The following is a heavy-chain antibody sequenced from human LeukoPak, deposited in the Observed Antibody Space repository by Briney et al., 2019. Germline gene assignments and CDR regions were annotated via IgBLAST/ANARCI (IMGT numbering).Heavy chain of an antibody. J-gene: IGHJ4*02. Sequence: GGSLRLSCAASGFTFDDYAMHWVRQAPGKGLEWVSGISWNSGSIGYADSVKGRFTISRANAKNSLYLQMNSLRAEDTALYYCAKGTYYYDSSGLFDYWGQGTLVTVSS. D-gene: IGHD3-22*01. CDR3: AKGTYYYDSSGLFDY. V-gene: IGHV3-9*01. CDR2: ISWNSGSI. CDR1: GFTFDDYA.